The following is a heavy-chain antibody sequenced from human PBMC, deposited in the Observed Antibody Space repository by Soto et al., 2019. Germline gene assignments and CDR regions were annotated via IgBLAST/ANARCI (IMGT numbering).Heavy chain of an antibody. CDR3: ASSEWLRGWFDP. V-gene: IGHV4-38-2*01. Sequence: SETLSLTCAVSGYSISSGYYWGWIRQPPGKGLEWIGSIYHSGSTYYNPSLKSRVTISVDTSKNQFSLKLSSVTAADMAVYYCASSEWLRGWFDPWGQGTLVTVSS. CDR1: GYSISSGYY. J-gene: IGHJ5*02. CDR2: IYHSGST. D-gene: IGHD6-19*01.